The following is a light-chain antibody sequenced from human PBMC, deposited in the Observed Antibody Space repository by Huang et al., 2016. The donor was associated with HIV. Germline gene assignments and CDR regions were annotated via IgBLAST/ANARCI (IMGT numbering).Light chain of an antibody. V-gene: IGKV1-39*01. CDR2: AAS. Sequence: DIQMTQSPSSLSASVGDRVTITCRASQRISSYLNWYHQKPGKAHKLLSYAASSLQSGVPSRFSGSGSGTDFTLTISSLQPEDFATYYCQQSYSTPYTFGQGTKLEIK. J-gene: IGKJ2*01. CDR1: QRISSY. CDR3: QQSYSTPYT.